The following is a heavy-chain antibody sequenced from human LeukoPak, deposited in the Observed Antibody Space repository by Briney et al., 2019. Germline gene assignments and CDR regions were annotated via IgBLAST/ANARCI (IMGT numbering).Heavy chain of an antibody. CDR1: GFTFSSYA. CDR3: AKASSGYYSWYFDY. Sequence: PGGSLRLSCAASGFTFSSYAMSWVRQAPGKGLEWVSAISGSGGSTYYADSVKGRFTIPRDNSKNTLYLQMNSLRAEDTAVYYCAKASSGYYSWYFDYWGQGTLVTVSS. D-gene: IGHD3-22*01. CDR2: ISGSGGST. V-gene: IGHV3-23*01. J-gene: IGHJ4*02.